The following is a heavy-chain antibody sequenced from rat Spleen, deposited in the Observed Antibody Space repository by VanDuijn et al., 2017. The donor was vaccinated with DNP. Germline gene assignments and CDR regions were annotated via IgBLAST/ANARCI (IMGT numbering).Heavy chain of an antibody. CDR3: ARRYGYTYWYFDF. CDR1: GFTFSDYY. CDR2: ISYEGSRT. D-gene: IGHD1-9*01. J-gene: IGHJ1*01. V-gene: IGHV5-22*01. Sequence: EVQLVESGGGLVQPGRSMKLSCAASGFTFSDYYMAWVRQAPKKGLEWVASISYEGSRTYYGDSVKGRLTISRDNAKSTLYLQMNSLRSEDTATYYCARRYGYTYWYFDFWGPGTMVTVSS.